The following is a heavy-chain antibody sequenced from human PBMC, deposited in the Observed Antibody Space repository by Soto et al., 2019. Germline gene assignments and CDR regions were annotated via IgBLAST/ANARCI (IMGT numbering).Heavy chain of an antibody. CDR3: ARSPYADALDI. J-gene: IGHJ3*02. D-gene: IGHD2-2*01. Sequence: SETLSLTCAVSGGSISSGGYSWSWIRQPPGKGLEWIGEIYHSGSTNYNPSLKSRVTISVDTSKNQFSLKVDSLTAEDTAVYYCARSPYADALDIWGQGTMVTVS. V-gene: IGHV4-30-2*01. CDR2: IYHSGST. CDR1: GGSISSGGYS.